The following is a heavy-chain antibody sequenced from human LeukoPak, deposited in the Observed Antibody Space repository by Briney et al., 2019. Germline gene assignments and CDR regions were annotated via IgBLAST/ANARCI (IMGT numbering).Heavy chain of an antibody. CDR3: ARAQSDPVFDY. Sequence: SETLSLTCTVSGGSISNYYWSWIRQPPGKGLEWIGYIYYSGSANYNPSLKSRVIISVDTSKNQFSLKLRSVTAADTAVYYCARAQSDPVFDYWGQGTLVTVSS. CDR2: IYYSGSA. J-gene: IGHJ4*02. V-gene: IGHV4-59*08. CDR1: GGSISNYY.